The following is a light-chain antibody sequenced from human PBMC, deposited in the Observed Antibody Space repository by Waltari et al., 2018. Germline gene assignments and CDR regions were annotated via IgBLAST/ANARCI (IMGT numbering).Light chain of an antibody. Sequence: DIVLTQSPATLSLSPGERATLSCRASQSLSNYLAWYQQKPGQAPRLLIYDTSNRATVIPARFSGSGFGTDFTLTISSLEPEDFAVYYCQQRRNWPLTFSGGTKVEIK. CDR3: QQRRNWPLT. J-gene: IGKJ4*01. CDR2: DTS. V-gene: IGKV3-11*01. CDR1: QSLSNY.